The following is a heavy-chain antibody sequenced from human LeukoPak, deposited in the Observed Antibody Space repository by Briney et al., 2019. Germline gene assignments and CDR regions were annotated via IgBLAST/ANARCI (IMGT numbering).Heavy chain of an antibody. V-gene: IGHV1-2*02. D-gene: IGHD3-9*01. CDR1: GYTFTGYY. J-gene: IGHJ6*02. CDR2: INPNSGGT. CDR3: ARVRDDILTNYYSDYYYDMDV. Sequence: ASVKVSCKASGYTFTGYYIHWVRQAPGQGLEWMGWINPNSGGTKYAQKFQGRVTMTRDTSISTAYMELSRLRSDDTAVYYCARVRDDILTNYYSDYYYDMDVWGQGTTVTVSS.